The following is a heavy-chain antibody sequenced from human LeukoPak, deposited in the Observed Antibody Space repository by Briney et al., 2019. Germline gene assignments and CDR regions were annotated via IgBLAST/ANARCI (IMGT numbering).Heavy chain of an antibody. Sequence: SETLSLTCTVSGGSISSYYWSWIRQPPGKGLEWIGYIYYSGSTNYNPSLKSRVTISVDTSKNQFSLKLSSVTAANTAVYYCARPSYDYSAFDIWGQGTMVTVSS. CDR1: GGSISSYY. D-gene: IGHD4/OR15-4a*01. CDR3: ARPSYDYSAFDI. CDR2: IYYSGST. V-gene: IGHV4-59*01. J-gene: IGHJ3*02.